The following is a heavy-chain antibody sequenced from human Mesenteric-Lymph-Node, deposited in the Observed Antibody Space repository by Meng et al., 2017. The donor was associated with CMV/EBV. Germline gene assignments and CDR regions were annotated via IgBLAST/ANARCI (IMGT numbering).Heavy chain of an antibody. D-gene: IGHD2-2*01. V-gene: IGHV1-69*10. Sequence: SVKVSCKASGGTFSSYAISWVRQAPGQGLEWMGGIIPILGIANYAQKFQGRVTITADKSTSTAYMELSSLRSEDTAVYYCATQWPPSPSTSSRDGDWFDPWGQGTLVTVSS. CDR3: ATQWPPSPSTSSRDGDWFDP. J-gene: IGHJ5*02. CDR2: IIPILGIA. CDR1: GGTFSSYA.